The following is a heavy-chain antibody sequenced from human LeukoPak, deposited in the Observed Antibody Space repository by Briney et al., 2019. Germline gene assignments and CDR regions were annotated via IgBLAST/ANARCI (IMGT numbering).Heavy chain of an antibody. Sequence: GGSLRLSCAASGFTVSSSYMSWVRQAPGKGLEWVSVIYSGGSTYYADSVKGRFTISRHNSKNTLYLQMNSLRAENTAVYYCARVRAGYSSSWGQGTLVTVSS. CDR3: ARVRAGYSSS. V-gene: IGHV3-53*04. D-gene: IGHD6-13*01. CDR2: IYSGGST. J-gene: IGHJ4*02. CDR1: GFTVSSSY.